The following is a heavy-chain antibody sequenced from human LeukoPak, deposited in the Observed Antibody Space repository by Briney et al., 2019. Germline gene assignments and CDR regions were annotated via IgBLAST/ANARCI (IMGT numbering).Heavy chain of an antibody. D-gene: IGHD3-22*01. J-gene: IGHJ4*02. Sequence: GASVKVSCKASGYTFTSYDISWVRQAPGEGLEWMGWISAYNGNTNYAQKFQGRVTVTTDTSTSTAYMELRSLRSDDTAVYYCARVLNYDSSGYYESVYYLDYWGQGTLVTVSS. CDR2: ISAYNGNT. CDR3: ARVLNYDSSGYYESVYYLDY. V-gene: IGHV1-18*01. CDR1: GYTFTSYD.